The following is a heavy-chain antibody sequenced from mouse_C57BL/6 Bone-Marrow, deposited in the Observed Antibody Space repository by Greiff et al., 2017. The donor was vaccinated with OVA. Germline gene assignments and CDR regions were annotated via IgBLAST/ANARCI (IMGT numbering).Heavy chain of an antibody. Sequence: VQLQQPGAELVKPGASVKLSCKASGYTFTSYWMYWVKQRPGQGLEWIGMIHPNSGSTNYNEKFKSKATLTVDKSSSTAYMQLSSLTSEDSAVYYCARRGNYYGSSPFAYWGQGTLVTVAA. CDR1: GYTFTSYW. V-gene: IGHV1-64*01. CDR3: ARRGNYYGSSPFAY. CDR2: IHPNSGST. J-gene: IGHJ3*01. D-gene: IGHD1-1*01.